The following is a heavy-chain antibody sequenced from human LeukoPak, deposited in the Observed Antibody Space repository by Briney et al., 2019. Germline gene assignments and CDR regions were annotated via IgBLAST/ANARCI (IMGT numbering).Heavy chain of an antibody. J-gene: IGHJ3*02. V-gene: IGHV3-23*01. D-gene: IGHD3-22*01. Sequence: GGSLRLSCAASGFTFSSYAMSWARQAPGKGLEWVSAISGSGGSTYYADSVKGRFTISRDNSKNTLYLQMNSLRAEDTAVYYCAKDLVYDSSGYYTPGAFDIWGQGTMVTVSS. CDR3: AKDLVYDSSGYYTPGAFDI. CDR2: ISGSGGST. CDR1: GFTFSSYA.